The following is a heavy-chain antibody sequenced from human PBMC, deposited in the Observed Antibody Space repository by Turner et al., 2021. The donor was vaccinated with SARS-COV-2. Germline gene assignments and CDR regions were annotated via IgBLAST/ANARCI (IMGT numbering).Heavy chain of an antibody. CDR2: IIPIVGIA. J-gene: IGHJ4*02. CDR3: ARDDCSSTSCLPGGY. D-gene: IGHD2-2*01. Sequence: ASGGTFSSYTISWVRQAPGQGLEWMGRIIPIVGIANYAQKFQGRVTITADKSTSTAYMELSSLRSEDTAVYYFARDDCSSTSCLPGGYWGQGTLVTVSS. V-gene: IGHV1-69*04. CDR1: GGTFSSYT.